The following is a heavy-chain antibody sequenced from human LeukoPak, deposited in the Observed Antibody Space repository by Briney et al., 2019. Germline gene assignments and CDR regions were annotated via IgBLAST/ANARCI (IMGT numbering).Heavy chain of an antibody. J-gene: IGHJ4*02. CDR3: ARYSGSYYYPPAWDL. Sequence: GGSLRLSCAASGFTFSTYSMNWVRQAPGKGLEWVSSISSNNRYIYYADSVKGRFTISRDNSKNTLYLQMDSLRADDTAVYYCARYSGSYYYPPAWDLWGQGTLVTVSS. CDR2: ISSNNRYI. CDR1: GFTFSTYS. V-gene: IGHV3-21*04. D-gene: IGHD1-26*01.